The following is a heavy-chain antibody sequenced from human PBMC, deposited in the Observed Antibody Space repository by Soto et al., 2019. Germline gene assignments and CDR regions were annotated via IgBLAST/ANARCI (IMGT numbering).Heavy chain of an antibody. CDR2: MNPNSGNT. Sequence: ASVKVSCKASGYTFTSYDVNWVRQATGQGLEWMGWMNPNSGNTGYAQKFQGRVTMTRNTSISTAYMELSRLRSEDTAVYYCARDGDFWSGAKYYYYMAVWGKGTTVTVSS. V-gene: IGHV1-8*01. J-gene: IGHJ6*03. CDR1: GYTFTSYD. D-gene: IGHD3-3*01. CDR3: ARDGDFWSGAKYYYYMAV.